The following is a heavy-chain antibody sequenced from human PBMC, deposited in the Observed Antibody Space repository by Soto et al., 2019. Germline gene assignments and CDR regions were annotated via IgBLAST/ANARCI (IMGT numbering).Heavy chain of an antibody. V-gene: IGHV3-23*01. J-gene: IGHJ4*02. Sequence: EVQLLESGGGLVQPGGSLRLSCAASGLTFSNYAMSWVRQAPGKGLEWVSGISGDAGSTYYADSVKGRFNVSRDNSKDTLYMQMNSLRAEDTAIYYCAKAYKFSNTWYDYWGQGTLVTVSS. CDR3: AKAYKFSNTWYDY. CDR2: ISGDAGST. D-gene: IGHD6-13*01. CDR1: GLTFSNYA.